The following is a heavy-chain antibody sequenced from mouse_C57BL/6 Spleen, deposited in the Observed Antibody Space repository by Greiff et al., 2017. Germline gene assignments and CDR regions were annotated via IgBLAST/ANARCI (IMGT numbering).Heavy chain of an antibody. D-gene: IGHD2-5*01. V-gene: IGHV1-69*01. Sequence: VQLQQSGAELVMPGASVKLSCKASGYTFTSYWMHWVKQRPGQGLEWIGEIDPSDSYTNYNQNFKGKSTLTVDKSSSTAYMQLSSLTSEDSAVYYCARGGTIVTTLYYYAMDYWGQGTSVTVSS. J-gene: IGHJ4*01. CDR3: ARGGTIVTTLYYYAMDY. CDR2: IDPSDSYT. CDR1: GYTFTSYW.